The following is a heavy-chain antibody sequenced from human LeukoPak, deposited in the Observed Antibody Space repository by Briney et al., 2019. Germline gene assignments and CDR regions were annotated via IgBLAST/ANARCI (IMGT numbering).Heavy chain of an antibody. J-gene: IGHJ4*01. CDR3: AINKYSSSWGAYDY. D-gene: IGHD6-13*01. V-gene: IGHV4-34*01. CDR1: GGSFSGYY. Sequence: PSETLSLTCAVYGGSFSGYYWSWIRQPPGKGLEWIGEINHSGSTNYNPSLKSRVTISVDTSKNQFSLKLSSVTAADTAVYYCAINKYSSSWGAYDYWXXXTLVTVSS. CDR2: INHSGST.